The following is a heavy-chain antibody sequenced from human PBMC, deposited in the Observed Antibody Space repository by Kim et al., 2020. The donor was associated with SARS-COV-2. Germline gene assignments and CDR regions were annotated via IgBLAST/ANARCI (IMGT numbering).Heavy chain of an antibody. D-gene: IGHD6-19*01. CDR3: ARHAVWWLGLAFQFDY. J-gene: IGHJ4*01. CDR1: GGSISSSCCC. CDR2: FYCSGST. V-gene: IGHV4-39*01. Sequence: SETLSLTCTVSGGSISSSCCCWVWIRQPPGKGLEGIGSFYCSGSTNHTPSLQSRVTIAAATSKNYLSLNLGTVTAADTAVYYCARHAVWWLGLAFQFDY.